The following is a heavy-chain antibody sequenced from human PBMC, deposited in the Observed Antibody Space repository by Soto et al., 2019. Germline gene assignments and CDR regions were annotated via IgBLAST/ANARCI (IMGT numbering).Heavy chain of an antibody. CDR1: GGSFSGYY. CDR3: ASVAGRGRYFDY. Sequence: SETLSLTCAVYGGSFSGYYWSWIRQPPGKGLEWIGEINHSGSTNYNPSLKSRVTISVDTSKNQFSLKLSSVTAADTAVYYCASVAGRGRYFDYWGQGTLVTVSS. J-gene: IGHJ4*02. CDR2: INHSGST. V-gene: IGHV4-34*01. D-gene: IGHD6-19*01.